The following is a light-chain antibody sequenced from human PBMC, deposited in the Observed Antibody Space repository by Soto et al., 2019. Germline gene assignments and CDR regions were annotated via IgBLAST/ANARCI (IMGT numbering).Light chain of an antibody. CDR1: QYVSSS. V-gene: IGKV3-15*01. CDR2: GAS. CDR3: QQYKDWPTT. J-gene: IGKJ1*01. Sequence: EIVMTQSPATLSVSPGERATLSCRASQYVSSSVACYQQKPGQAPRLLIYGASNRATGIPARFSGSGSGTEFILTISSLQSEDFAVYHCQQYKDWPTTFGKGTKVEIK.